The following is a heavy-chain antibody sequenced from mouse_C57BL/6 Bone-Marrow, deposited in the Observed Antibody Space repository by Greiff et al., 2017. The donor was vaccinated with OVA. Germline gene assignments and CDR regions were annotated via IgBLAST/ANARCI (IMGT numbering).Heavy chain of an antibody. V-gene: IGHV1-75*01. J-gene: IGHJ1*03. CDR3: ARRDGNYLHWYFDV. CDR2: IFPGSGST. Sequence: QVQLKESGPELVKPGASVKISCKASGYTFTDYYINWVKQRPGQGLEWIGWIFPGSGSTYYNEKFKGKATLTVDKSSSTAYMLLSSLTSEDSAVYVCARRDGNYLHWYFDVWGTGTTVTVAA. D-gene: IGHD2-1*01. CDR1: GYTFTDYY.